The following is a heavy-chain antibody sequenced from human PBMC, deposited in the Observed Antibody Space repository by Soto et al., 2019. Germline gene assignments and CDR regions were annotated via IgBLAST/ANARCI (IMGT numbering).Heavy chain of an antibody. D-gene: IGHD3-10*01. CDR3: AHKTPWCGELT. J-gene: IGHJ5*02. Sequence: QITLKESGPTLVKPTQTLTLTCTLSGFSLRASGVGVGWIRRPPGKALEWLAVIFWDDDKRYSPSLKSRLTITRDTSENQVVLTMSNMDPVDTATYYGAHKTPWCGELTCGQGTLVTVS. CDR2: IFWDDDK. V-gene: IGHV2-5*02. CDR1: GFSLRASGVG.